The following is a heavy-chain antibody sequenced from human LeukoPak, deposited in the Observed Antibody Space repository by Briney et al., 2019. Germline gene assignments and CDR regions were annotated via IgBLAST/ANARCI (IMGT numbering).Heavy chain of an antibody. D-gene: IGHD6-13*01. CDR3: AKAMYSSSWYFDY. CDR1: GFTSSSYA. CDR2: ISGSGGST. J-gene: IGHJ4*02. V-gene: IGHV3-23*01. Sequence: GGSLRLSCAASGFTSSSYAMSWVRQGPGKGLEWVSAISGSGGSTYYADSVKGRFTISRDNSKNTLYLQMNSLRAEDTAVYYCAKAMYSSSWYFDYWGQGTLVTVSS.